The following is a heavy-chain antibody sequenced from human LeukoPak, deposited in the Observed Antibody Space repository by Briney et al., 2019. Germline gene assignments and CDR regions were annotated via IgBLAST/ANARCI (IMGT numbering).Heavy chain of an antibody. V-gene: IGHV3-23*01. Sequence: GGSLRLSCAASGFTFSSYAMSWVRQAPGKGLEWVSAISGSGGSTYYADSVKGRFTISRDNSKNTLYLQMNSLRAEDTAVYYCANEVSDGYNYPNWFDPWGQGTLVTVSS. CDR3: ANEVSDGYNYPNWFDP. D-gene: IGHD5-24*01. CDR1: GFTFSSYA. CDR2: ISGSGGST. J-gene: IGHJ5*02.